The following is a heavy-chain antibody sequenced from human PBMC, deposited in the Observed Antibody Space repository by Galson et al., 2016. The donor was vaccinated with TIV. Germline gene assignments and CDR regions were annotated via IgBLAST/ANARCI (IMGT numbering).Heavy chain of an antibody. Sequence: SLRLSCAASGFTFNTYKMNWVRQAPGKGLEWISSISSRGTYTHYADSVKGRVTISRDNANNSLYLQMNSLRAEDTAVYFCARVAKELLVDNLYYYYGMDVWGQGTTVIVSS. CDR2: ISSRGTYT. CDR3: ARVAKELLVDNLYYYYGMDV. J-gene: IGHJ6*02. CDR1: GFTFNTYK. V-gene: IGHV3-21*06. D-gene: IGHD3-10*01.